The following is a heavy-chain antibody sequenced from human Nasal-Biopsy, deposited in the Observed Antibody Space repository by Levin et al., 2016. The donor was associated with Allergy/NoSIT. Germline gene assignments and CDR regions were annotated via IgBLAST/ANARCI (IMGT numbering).Heavy chain of an antibody. CDR3: ARVGYYNSGTFDS. D-gene: IGHD3-10*01. V-gene: IGHV1-46*02. CDR2: INPTTGDT. J-gene: IGHJ4*02. CDR1: RYTLNTYY. Sequence: ASVKVSCKAPRYTLNTYYVHWARLAPGQGLEWMGLINPTTGDTDYAQNLQGRITMTRDKTATTVSMTLGSLRSDDRALYYCARVGYYNSGTFDSWGQGTLVTVSS.